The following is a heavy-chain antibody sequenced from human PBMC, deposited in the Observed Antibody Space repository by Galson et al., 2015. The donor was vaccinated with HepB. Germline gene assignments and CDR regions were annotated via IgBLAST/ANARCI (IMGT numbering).Heavy chain of an antibody. CDR2: IYYSGST. D-gene: IGHD1-26*01. V-gene: IGHV4-59*01. Sequence: ETLSLTCTVSGGSISSYYWSWIRQPPGKGLEWIGYIYYSGSTNYNPSLKSRVTISVDTSKNQFSLKLSSVTAADTAVYYCARTIKWELLSFGYWGQGTLVTVSS. CDR3: ARTIKWELLSFGY. CDR1: GGSISSYY. J-gene: IGHJ4*02.